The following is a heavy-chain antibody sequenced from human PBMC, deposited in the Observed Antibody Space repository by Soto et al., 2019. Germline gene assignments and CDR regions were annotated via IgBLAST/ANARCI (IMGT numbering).Heavy chain of an antibody. CDR2: IYYSGST. V-gene: IGHV4-30-4*01. Sequence: QVQLQESGPGLVKPSQTLSLTCTVSGGSISSGDYYWSWIRQPPGKGLECIGYIYYSGSTYYKPSLKRRIPISVDTSKSQCSLKLSSVTAADTAVYYCARVECGGGTCSVDYWGQGTLVTVSS. CDR1: GGSISSGDYY. J-gene: IGHJ4*02. D-gene: IGHD2-21*01. CDR3: ARVECGGGTCSVDY.